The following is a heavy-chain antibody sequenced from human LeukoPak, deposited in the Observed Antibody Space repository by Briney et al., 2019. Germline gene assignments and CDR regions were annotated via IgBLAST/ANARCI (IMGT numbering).Heavy chain of an antibody. Sequence: SDTPSLTRPLSCGSISSGDYYWSRIRQPPGKGLRWNGYIYYSGSTDYIPSLKSRVTISVDTSKNQFSLKLSSVTAADTAVYYCARVLHRNFDYWGQGTLVTVSS. CDR1: CGSISSGDYY. CDR2: IYYSGST. CDR3: ARVLHRNFDY. V-gene: IGHV4-30-4*02. J-gene: IGHJ4*02.